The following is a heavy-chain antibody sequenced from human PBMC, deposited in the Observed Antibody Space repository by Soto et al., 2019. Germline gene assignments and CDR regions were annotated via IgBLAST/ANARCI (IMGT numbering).Heavy chain of an antibody. D-gene: IGHD3-22*01. CDR3: AIVVSPNWFER. CDR2: IYYTGSA. CDR1: GGSISSTDYY. J-gene: IGHJ5*02. Sequence: SETLSLTCTVSGGSISSTDYYWSWIRHPPGKGLEWIGYIYYTGSANYNPALKSRVAMSVDTSKNQFSLKVSSVTAADTAVYYCAIVVSPNWFERWGQGRIVTVSA. V-gene: IGHV4-30-4*01.